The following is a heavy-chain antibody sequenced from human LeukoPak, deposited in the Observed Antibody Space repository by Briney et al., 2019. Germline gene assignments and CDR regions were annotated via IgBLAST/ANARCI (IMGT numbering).Heavy chain of an antibody. V-gene: IGHV5-51*01. D-gene: IGHD3-3*01. CDR1: GYSFTSYW. Sequence: GESLKISCKGSGYSFTSYWIGWVRQMPGKGLEWMGIIYPGDSDTRYSPSFQGQVTISADKSISTAYLQWSSLKASDTAMYYCARHIQTYYDFWSGYELDYWGQGTLVTVSS. CDR2: IYPGDSDT. J-gene: IGHJ4*02. CDR3: ARHIQTYYDFWSGYELDY.